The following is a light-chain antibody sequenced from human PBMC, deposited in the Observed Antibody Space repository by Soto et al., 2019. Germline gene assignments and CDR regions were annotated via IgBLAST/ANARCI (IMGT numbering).Light chain of an antibody. CDR3: AAWDDSLIGPV. CDR1: SSNIRSNT. CDR2: SGN. V-gene: IGLV1-44*01. J-gene: IGLJ1*01. Sequence: QSVLAQPPSASGTPGQRVTISCSGSSSNIRSNTVNWYQHLPGTAPKLLIYSGNQRPSGVPDRFSGSKSGTSASLAISGLQSEDEADYYCAAWDDSLIGPVFGPGTKLTVL.